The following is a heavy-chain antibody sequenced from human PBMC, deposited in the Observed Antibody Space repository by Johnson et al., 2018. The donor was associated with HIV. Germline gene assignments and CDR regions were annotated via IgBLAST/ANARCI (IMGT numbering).Heavy chain of an antibody. CDR2: ISWNSGSI. V-gene: IGHV3-9*01. Sequence: VQLVESGGGVVRPGGSLRLSCAASGFTFDDYAMHWVRQAPGKGLEWVSGISWNSGSIGYADSVKGRFTISRDNGKNSLYLQMNSLRAEDTALYYCARGAYSSSWHASDASDIWGQGTMVTVSS. CDR3: ARGAYSSSWHASDASDI. D-gene: IGHD6-13*01. CDR1: GFTFDDYA. J-gene: IGHJ3*02.